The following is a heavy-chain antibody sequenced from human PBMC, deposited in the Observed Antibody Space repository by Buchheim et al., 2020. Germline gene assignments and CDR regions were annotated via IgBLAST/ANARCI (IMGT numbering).Heavy chain of an antibody. CDR3: ARDSPVAATPYYYYGMDV. CDR1: GFTFSSYS. CDR2: ISSSSSTI. J-gene: IGHJ6*02. V-gene: IGHV3-48*01. D-gene: IGHD2-15*01. Sequence: EVQLVESGGGLVQPGGSLRLSCAASGFTFSSYSMNWVRQAPGKGLEWVSYISSSSSTIYYADSVKGRFTISRDNAKNSLYLQMNSLRAEDTAVYYCARDSPVAATPYYYYGMDVWGQGTT.